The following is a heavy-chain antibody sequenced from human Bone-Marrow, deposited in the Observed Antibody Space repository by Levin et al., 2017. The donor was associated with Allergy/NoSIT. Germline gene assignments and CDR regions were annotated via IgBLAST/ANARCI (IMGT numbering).Heavy chain of an antibody. Sequence: GGSLRLSCAASGFTFSSYDMHWVRQATGKGLEWVSAIGTAGDPYYPGSVKGRFTISRENAKNSLYLQMNSLRAGDTAVYYCARGRRADSGYDFHYFDYWGQGTLVTVSS. CDR3: ARGRRADSGYDFHYFDY. D-gene: IGHD5-12*01. V-gene: IGHV3-13*05. CDR2: IGTAGDP. CDR1: GFTFSSYD. J-gene: IGHJ4*02.